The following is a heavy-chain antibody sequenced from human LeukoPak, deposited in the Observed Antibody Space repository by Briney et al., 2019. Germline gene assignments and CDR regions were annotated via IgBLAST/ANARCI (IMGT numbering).Heavy chain of an antibody. CDR1: GFTFSSYG. CDR3: AKIAQINIVVVVAADY. V-gene: IGHV3-30*18. J-gene: IGHJ4*02. CDR2: ISYDGSNK. D-gene: IGHD2-15*01. Sequence: GGSLRLSCAASGFTFSSYGMHWVRQAPGKGLEWVAVISYDGSNKYYADSVKGRFTISRDNSKNTLYLQMNSLRAEDTAVYYCAKIAQINIVVVVAADYWGQGTLVTVSS.